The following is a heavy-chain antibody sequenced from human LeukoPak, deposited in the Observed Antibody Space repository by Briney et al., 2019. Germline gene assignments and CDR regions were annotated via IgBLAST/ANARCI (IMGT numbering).Heavy chain of an antibody. V-gene: IGHV1-2*02. Sequence: ASVKVSCKASGYTFTGYYMHWVRQAPGQGLEWMGWINPNSGGTNYAQKFQGRVTMTRDTSISTAYMELSRLRSDDTAVYYCARDCSSTSCYHPPFDCWGQGTLVTVSS. CDR1: GYTFTGYY. CDR2: INPNSGGT. CDR3: ARDCSSTSCYHPPFDC. J-gene: IGHJ4*02. D-gene: IGHD2-2*01.